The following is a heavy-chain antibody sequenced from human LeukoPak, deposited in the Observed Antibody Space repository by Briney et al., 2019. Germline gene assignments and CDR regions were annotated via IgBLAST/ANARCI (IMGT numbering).Heavy chain of an antibody. D-gene: IGHD3-10*01. CDR3: ARVATMVRVPLDALDI. Sequence: PGGSLRLSCAISGFTFSGCELTWVSQAPGKGLEWISYISRSGNTIYYADSVKGRFTTSRDNAKNSLYLQMNSLRVEDTAVYYCARVATMVRVPLDALDIWGQETMDSVSS. V-gene: IGHV3-48*03. J-gene: IGHJ3*02. CDR1: GFTFSGCE. CDR2: ISRSGNTI.